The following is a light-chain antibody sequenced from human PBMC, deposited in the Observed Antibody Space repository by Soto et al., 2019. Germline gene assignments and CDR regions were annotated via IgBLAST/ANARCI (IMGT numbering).Light chain of an antibody. CDR3: HQYHSYPPT. CDR1: QSISKW. Sequence: DIQMTQSPSTLSASVGDRVTITCRASQSISKWVGWYKQKRGRAPKLLIFDASSLDSGAPSRFSGSGSETEFTLTISGLQPDDFATYYCHQYHSYPPTFGGGTTVEIK. V-gene: IGKV1-5*01. J-gene: IGKJ4*01. CDR2: DAS.